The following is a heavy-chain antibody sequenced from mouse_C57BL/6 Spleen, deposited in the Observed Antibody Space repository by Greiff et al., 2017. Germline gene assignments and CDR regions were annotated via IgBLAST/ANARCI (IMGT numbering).Heavy chain of an antibody. CDR1: GYTFTSYW. Sequence: QVQLQQPGAELVKPGASVKMSCKASGYTFTSYWITWVKQRPGQGLEWIGDIYPGSGSTNYNEKFKSKATLTVDTSSSTAYMQLSSLTSEDSAVYYCARDYGSSYGFAYWGQGTLVTVSA. D-gene: IGHD1-1*01. CDR2: IYPGSGST. V-gene: IGHV1-55*01. CDR3: ARDYGSSYGFAY. J-gene: IGHJ3*01.